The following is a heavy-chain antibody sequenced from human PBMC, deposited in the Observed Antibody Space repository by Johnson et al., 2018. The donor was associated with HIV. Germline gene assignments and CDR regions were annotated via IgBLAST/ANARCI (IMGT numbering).Heavy chain of an antibody. CDR3: ARDPFPRFYAFDI. V-gene: IGHV3-66*01. Sequence: VQLVESGGALVQPGGSLRLSCAGPGFNVSDNYMSWVRQAPWKGLEWVSVIYSGGSTFNAHSVKGRFTIYRDNSENTVYLQMNSLRAEDTAVYYCARDPFPRFYAFDIWGQGTMVTVST. CDR2: IYSGGST. CDR1: GFNVSDNY. J-gene: IGHJ3*02.